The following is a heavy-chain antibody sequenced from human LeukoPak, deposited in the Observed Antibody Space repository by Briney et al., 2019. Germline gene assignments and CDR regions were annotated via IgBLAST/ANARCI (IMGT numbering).Heavy chain of an antibody. V-gene: IGHV3-23*01. D-gene: IGHD1-26*01. CDR1: GFTFSSYA. Sequence: GGSLRLSCAASGFTFSSYAMSWVRQAPGKGLEWVSAISGSGGGTYYADSVKGRFTISRDNSKNTLYLQMNSLRAEDTAVYYCAKAGVYSGSYYGMDVWGQGTTVTVSS. J-gene: IGHJ6*02. CDR3: AKAGVYSGSYYGMDV. CDR2: ISGSGGGT.